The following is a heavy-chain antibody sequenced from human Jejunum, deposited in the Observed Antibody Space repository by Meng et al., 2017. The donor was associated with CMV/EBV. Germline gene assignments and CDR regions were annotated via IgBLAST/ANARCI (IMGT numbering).Heavy chain of an antibody. Sequence: GFNFSSHSMNWVRQAPGKGLEWVSYISIGSDTIYYADSVKGRFTISRDNANNLLSLQMNSLRAEDTAVYYCVSRSCSSISCHFDQWGQGTLVTVSS. CDR2: ISIGSDTI. V-gene: IGHV3-48*04. D-gene: IGHD2-2*01. J-gene: IGHJ4*02. CDR1: GFNFSSHS. CDR3: VSRSCSSISCHFDQ.